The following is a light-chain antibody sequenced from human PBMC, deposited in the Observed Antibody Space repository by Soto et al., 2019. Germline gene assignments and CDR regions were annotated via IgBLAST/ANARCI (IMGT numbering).Light chain of an antibody. Sequence: QSVSESPGKTVTISCTRSSGSIASNYVQWYQQRPGSAPTTVIYEDNQRPSGVPDRFSGSIDSSSNSASLTISGLKTEDEADYYCQSYDSSNHVVFGGGTQLTVL. J-gene: IGLJ2*01. CDR1: SGSIASNY. CDR3: QSYDSSNHVV. V-gene: IGLV6-57*03. CDR2: EDN.